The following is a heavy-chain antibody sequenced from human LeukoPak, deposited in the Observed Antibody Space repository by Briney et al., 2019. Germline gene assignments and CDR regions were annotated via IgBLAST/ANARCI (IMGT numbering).Heavy chain of an antibody. D-gene: IGHD2-2*01. CDR1: EFTFSSYS. V-gene: IGHV3-48*04. J-gene: IGHJ4*02. CDR2: ISSSSSTI. Sequence: PGGSLRLSCTASEFTFSSYSMNWVRQAPGKGLEWVSYISSSSSTIYYADSVKGRFTISGDNAKNSLYLQMNSLRAEDTALYYCAKYSQLLSGYYFDFWGQGTLVTVSS. CDR3: AKYSQLLSGYYFDF.